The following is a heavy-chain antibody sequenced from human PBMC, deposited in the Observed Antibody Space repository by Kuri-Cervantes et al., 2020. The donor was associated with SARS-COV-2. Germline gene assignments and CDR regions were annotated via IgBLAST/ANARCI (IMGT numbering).Heavy chain of an antibody. D-gene: IGHD2-2*02. CDR2: ISHDGKNK. V-gene: IGHV3-30*03. Sequence: GGSLRLSCAASGFNFSRTDLHWVRQAPGKGLEWVAVISHDGKNKKCIASGKGRFTISRDNSKNTLYLQMNSLRAEDTAVYYCARGGSPVGGYCSSTSCYTIYWGQGTLVTVPS. J-gene: IGHJ4*02. CDR1: GFNFSRTD. CDR3: ARGGSPVGGYCSSTSCYTIY.